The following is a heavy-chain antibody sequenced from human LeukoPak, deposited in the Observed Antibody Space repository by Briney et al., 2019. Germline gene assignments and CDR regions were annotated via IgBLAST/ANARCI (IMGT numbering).Heavy chain of an antibody. CDR2: IYYSGST. CDR1: GASVSGSAYY. V-gene: IGHV4-39*01. CDR3: ARASDYDSSGYSYIPPVFDY. D-gene: IGHD3-22*01. J-gene: IGHJ4*02. Sequence: PSETLSLTCTVSGASVSGSAYYWGWIRQPPGKGLEWIGNIYYSGSTYYNESLESRVTISIDTSKNQFSLKLSSVTAADTAVYYCARASDYDSSGYSYIPPVFDYWGQGTLVTVSS.